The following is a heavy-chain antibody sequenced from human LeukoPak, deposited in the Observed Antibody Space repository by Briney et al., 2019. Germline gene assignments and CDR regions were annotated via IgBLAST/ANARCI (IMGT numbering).Heavy chain of an antibody. CDR2: INSDGSGA. CDR1: GFTFSTYW. J-gene: IGHJ4*02. V-gene: IGHV3-74*01. D-gene: IGHD3-10*01. CDR3: AKPYYYGSRSYMDY. Sequence: GGSLRLSCAASGFTFSTYWMHWVRQAPGKGLVWVSRINSDGSGASYADSVKGRFTISRDNARNTVYLQMNSLRVEDTAVYYCAKPYYYGSRSYMDYWGQGTLVTVSS.